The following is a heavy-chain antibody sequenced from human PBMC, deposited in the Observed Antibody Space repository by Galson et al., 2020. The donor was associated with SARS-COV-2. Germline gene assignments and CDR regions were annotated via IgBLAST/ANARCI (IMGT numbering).Heavy chain of an antibody. V-gene: IGHV3-33*01. J-gene: IGHJ5*02. CDR3: ATARPVGAPNWFDP. CDR1: GFTFSSYG. Sequence: GGSLRLSCAASGFTFSSYGMHWVRQAPGKGLEWVAVIWYDGSNKYYADSVKGRFTISRDNSKNTLYLQMNSLRAEDTAVYYCATARPVGAPNWFDPWGQGTLVTVSS. CDR2: IWYDGSNK. D-gene: IGHD1-26*01.